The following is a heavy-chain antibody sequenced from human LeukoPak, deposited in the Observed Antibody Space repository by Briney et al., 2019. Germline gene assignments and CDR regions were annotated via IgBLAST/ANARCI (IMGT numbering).Heavy chain of an antibody. V-gene: IGHV4-61*02. CDR3: ARVLWGRLDSGSYPYYYYYMDV. D-gene: IGHD3-10*01. J-gene: IGHJ6*03. Sequence: SETLSLTCTVSGGSISSSSYYWSWIRQPAGTGLEWIGRIYTSGSTNYNPSLKSRVTMSVDTSKNQFSLKLSSVTAADTAVYYCARVLWGRLDSGSYPYYYYYMDVWGKGTTVTISS. CDR2: IYTSGST. CDR1: GGSISSSSYY.